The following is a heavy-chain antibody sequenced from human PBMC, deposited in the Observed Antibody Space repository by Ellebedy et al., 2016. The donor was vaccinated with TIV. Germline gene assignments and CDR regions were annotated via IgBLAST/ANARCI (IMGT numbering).Heavy chain of an antibody. D-gene: IGHD3-22*01. J-gene: IGHJ1*01. CDR3: ANTLRSMIPQRENFQR. CDR1: GFTVGNNY. CDR2: IYSGGDT. Sequence: GESLKISCTASGFTVGNNYMNWLRQAPGKGLEWVSLIYSGGDTVYADSVKGRFTISRDSSKNTLYLQMNSLRAEDTAVYYCANTLRSMIPQRENFQRWGQGTLVTVSS. V-gene: IGHV3-53*01.